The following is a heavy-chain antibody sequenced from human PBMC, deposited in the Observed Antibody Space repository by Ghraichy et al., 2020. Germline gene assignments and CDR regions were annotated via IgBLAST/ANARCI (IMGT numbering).Heavy chain of an antibody. CDR2: INPNRGGT. CDR3: ARDLEPDGWFDP. V-gene: IGHV1-2*02. Sequence: ASVKVSCKASGYTFTGYYMHWVRQAPGQGLEWMGWINPNRGGTNYAQKFQGRVTMTRDTSISTAYMELSRLRSDDTAVYYCARDLEPDGWFDPWGQGTLVTVSS. J-gene: IGHJ5*02. CDR1: GYTFTGYY. D-gene: IGHD1-1*01.